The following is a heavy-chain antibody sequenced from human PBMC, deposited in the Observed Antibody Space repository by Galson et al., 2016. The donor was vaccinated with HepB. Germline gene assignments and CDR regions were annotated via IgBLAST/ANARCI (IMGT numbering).Heavy chain of an antibody. D-gene: IGHD2-21*02. CDR2: ISSTSNTI. CDR1: GFTFGSYS. CDR3: ARDGSYCGGDCYSFHYGLDV. V-gene: IGHV3-48*02. J-gene: IGHJ6*02. Sequence: SLRLSCAVSGFTFGSYSMNWVRQAPGKGLEWVSYISSTSNTIFYADSVQGRFTISRENAKNSLYLQMNSLRDEDTAVYYCARDGSYCGGDCYSFHYGLDVWGQGTTVTVSS.